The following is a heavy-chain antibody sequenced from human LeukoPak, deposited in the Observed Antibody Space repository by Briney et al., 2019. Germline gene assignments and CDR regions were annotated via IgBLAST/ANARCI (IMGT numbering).Heavy chain of an antibody. D-gene: IGHD5-18*01. V-gene: IGHV3-21*01. CDR2: ISSSSSYI. CDR1: GFTFSSYS. CDR3: ARVYRGYSYGRDAFDI. Sequence: GGSLRLSCAASGFTFSSYSMNWVRQAPGKGLEWVSSISSSSSYIYYADSVKGRFTISRDNAKNSLYLQMNSLRAEDTAVYYCARVYRGYSYGRDAFDIWGQGTMVTVSS. J-gene: IGHJ3*02.